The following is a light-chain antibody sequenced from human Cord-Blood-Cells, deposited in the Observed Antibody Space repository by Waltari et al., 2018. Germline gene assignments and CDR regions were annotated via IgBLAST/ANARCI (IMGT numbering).Light chain of an antibody. V-gene: IGLV2-23*01. CDR1: SSDVGSYNL. CDR3: CSYAGSSTLV. Sequence: QSALTQPASVSGSPGQSITISCTGTSSDVGSYNLVSWYQQHPGKAPKLMIYEGSKRTSGVSNRFSGSKSGNTASLTISGLQAEDEADYYCCSYAGSSTLVVGGGTKLTVL. CDR2: EGS. J-gene: IGLJ3*02.